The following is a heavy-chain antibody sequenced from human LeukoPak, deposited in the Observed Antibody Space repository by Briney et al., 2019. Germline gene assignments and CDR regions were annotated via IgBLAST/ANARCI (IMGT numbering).Heavy chain of an antibody. Sequence: GGSPRLSCAASGFTFSSYAMSWVRQAPGKGLEWVSAISGSGGSTYYADSVKGRFTISRDNSKNTLYLQMNSLRAEDTAVYYCAKDTYYYDSSGYYPYYFDYWGQGTLVTVSS. D-gene: IGHD3-22*01. CDR3: AKDTYYYDSSGYYPYYFDY. CDR2: ISGSGGST. CDR1: GFTFSSYA. J-gene: IGHJ4*02. V-gene: IGHV3-23*01.